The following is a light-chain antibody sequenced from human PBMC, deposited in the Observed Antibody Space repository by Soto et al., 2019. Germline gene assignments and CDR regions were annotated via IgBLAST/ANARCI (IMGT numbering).Light chain of an antibody. Sequence: DIQMTQSPSSGSASVGDRVTITGRASQAINSWLAWYQQKPGKAPKLLIYGASSLQSGVPSRFSGSESGTDFTLAISSLQPEDFATYYCQQANSFPYNFGQETKLEIK. CDR1: QAINSW. CDR2: GAS. J-gene: IGKJ2*01. CDR3: QQANSFPYN. V-gene: IGKV1D-12*01.